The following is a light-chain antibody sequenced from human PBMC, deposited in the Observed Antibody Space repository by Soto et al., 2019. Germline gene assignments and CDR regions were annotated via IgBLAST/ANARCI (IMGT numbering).Light chain of an antibody. V-gene: IGKV1-39*01. CDR3: QQRSNWPPIT. Sequence: DIQMTQSPSSLSASVGDRVTITCRTSQSISRYLNWYQQKPGRAPKLLIYGASTLESGVPSRFSGSGSGTDFTLTISSLEPEDFAVYYCQQRSNWPPITFGQGTRLEIK. CDR2: GAS. CDR1: QSISRY. J-gene: IGKJ5*01.